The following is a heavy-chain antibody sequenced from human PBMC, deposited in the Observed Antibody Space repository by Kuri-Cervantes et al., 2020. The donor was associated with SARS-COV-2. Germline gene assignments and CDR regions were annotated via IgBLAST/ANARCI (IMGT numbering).Heavy chain of an antibody. CDR3: ERALPALTYYDFWSGYHH. Sequence: ASVKVSCKASGYTFTSYGISWVRQAPGQGLEWMGIINPSGGSTSYAQKLQGRVTMTTDTSTSTAYMELRSLRSDDTAVYYCERALPALTYYDFWSGYHHWGQGTLVTVSS. D-gene: IGHD3-3*01. CDR1: GYTFTSYG. CDR2: INPSGGST. V-gene: IGHV1-18*01. J-gene: IGHJ4*02.